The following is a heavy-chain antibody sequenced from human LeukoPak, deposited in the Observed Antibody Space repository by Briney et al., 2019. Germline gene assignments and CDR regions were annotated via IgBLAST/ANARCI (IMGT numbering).Heavy chain of an antibody. Sequence: ASVKVSCKASGYTFSGYGISWVRQAPGQGLEWMGWISANNGNTNYAQKLQGRVTMTTDTSTSTAYMELRSLRSDDTAVYYCARDTIEVSGNYFDYWGQGTLVTVSS. CDR3: ARDTIEVSGNYFDY. V-gene: IGHV1-18*01. J-gene: IGHJ4*02. D-gene: IGHD3-10*01. CDR1: GYTFSGYG. CDR2: ISANNGNT.